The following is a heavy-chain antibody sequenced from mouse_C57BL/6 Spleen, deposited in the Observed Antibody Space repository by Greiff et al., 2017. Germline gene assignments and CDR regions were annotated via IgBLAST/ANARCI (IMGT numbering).Heavy chain of an antibody. V-gene: IGHV5-4*03. Sequence: EVKLMESGGGLVKPGGSLKLSCAASGFTFSSYAMSWVRQTPEKRLEWVATISDGGSYTYYPDNVKGRFTISRDNAKNNLYLQMSHLKSEDTAMYYCASSLTGTESYWGQGTLVTVSA. J-gene: IGHJ3*01. CDR1: GFTFSSYA. CDR3: ASSLTGTESY. D-gene: IGHD4-1*01. CDR2: ISDGGSYT.